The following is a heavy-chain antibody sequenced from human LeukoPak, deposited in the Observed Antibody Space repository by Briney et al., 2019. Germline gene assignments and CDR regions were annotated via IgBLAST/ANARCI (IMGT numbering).Heavy chain of an antibody. CDR1: GYTFTGYY. CDR3: ARPAGDCSSTSCSWFDP. J-gene: IGHJ5*02. CDR2: INPNSGGT. V-gene: IGHV1-2*02. Sequence: ASVKVSCKASGYTFTGYYMHWVRQAPGQGLEWMGWINPNSGGTSYAQKFQGRVTMTRDTSISTAYMELSRLRSDDTAVYYCARPAGDCSSTSCSWFDPWGQGTLVTVSS. D-gene: IGHD2-2*01.